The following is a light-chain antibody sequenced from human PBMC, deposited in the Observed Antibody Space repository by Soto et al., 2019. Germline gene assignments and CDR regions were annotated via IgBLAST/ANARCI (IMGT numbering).Light chain of an antibody. CDR3: QQYNNWPRT. CDR2: GAS. V-gene: IGKV3-15*01. J-gene: IGKJ1*01. CDR1: QSVSSN. Sequence: EIVLTQSPATLSLSPGERATLSCRASQSVSSNLAWYQQKPGQAPRLLIYGASTRATGIPARFGGSGSGTEFTLTISSLQSEDFAVYYCQQYNNWPRTFGQGTKVDIK.